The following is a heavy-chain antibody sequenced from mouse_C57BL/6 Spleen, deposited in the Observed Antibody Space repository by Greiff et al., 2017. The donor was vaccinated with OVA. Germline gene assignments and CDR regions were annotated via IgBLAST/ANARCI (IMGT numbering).Heavy chain of an antibody. J-gene: IGHJ4*01. Sequence: QVQLQQPGTELVKPGASVKLSCKASGYTFTSYWMHWVKQRPGQGLAWIGNINPSNGGTTYNEKFKSKATLTVDKASSTAYTQLSSLTSEDSAVYYCARGPSLTTPYAMDYWGQGTSVTVSS. CDR3: ARGPSLTTPYAMDY. CDR1: GYTFTSYW. CDR2: INPSNGGT. V-gene: IGHV1-53*01. D-gene: IGHD1-1*01.